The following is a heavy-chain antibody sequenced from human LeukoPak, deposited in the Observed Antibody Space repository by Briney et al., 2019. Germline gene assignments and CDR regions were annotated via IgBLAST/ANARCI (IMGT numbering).Heavy chain of an antibody. CDR2: ISGSGGST. CDR1: GITLSNYG. V-gene: IGHV3-23*01. J-gene: IGHJ4*02. CDR3: AKRGVVIRVILVGFHKEAYYFDS. Sequence: PGGSLRLSCAVSGITLSNYGMSWVRQAPGKGLEWDAGISGSGGSTNYADSVKGRFTVSRDNPKNTLYLQMNSLRVEDTAVYFCAKRGVVIRVILVGFHKEAYYFDSWGQGARVTVSS. D-gene: IGHD3-22*01.